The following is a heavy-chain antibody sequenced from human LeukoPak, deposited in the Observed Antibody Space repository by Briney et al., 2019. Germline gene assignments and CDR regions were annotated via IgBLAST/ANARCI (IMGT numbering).Heavy chain of an antibody. CDR1: GFTFSSHS. D-gene: IGHD3-22*01. J-gene: IGHJ4*02. CDR3: ARSYDSSADVDY. CDR2: IKQDGSEK. V-gene: IGHV3-7*01. Sequence: PGGSLRLSCAASGFTFSSHSMNWVRQAPGKGLEWVANIKQDGSEKYYVDSVKGRFTISRDNAKNSLYLQMNSLRAEDTAVYYCARSYDSSADVDYWGQGTLVTVSS.